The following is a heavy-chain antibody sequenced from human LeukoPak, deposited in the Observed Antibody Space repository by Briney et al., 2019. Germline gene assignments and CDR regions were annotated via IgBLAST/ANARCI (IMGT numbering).Heavy chain of an antibody. CDR3: ARLGALHDAFDV. J-gene: IGHJ3*01. V-gene: IGHV4-59*12. CDR2: IHYSGST. CDR1: GDSIRSYY. Sequence: PSETLSLTCTVSGDSIRSYYRSWIRQPPGKGLEWIGNIHYSGSTKYSSSLKSRVTISVDTSNNQFSLRVTSLTAADTAVYYCARLGALHDAFDVWGQGTLVTVSS. D-gene: IGHD3-16*01.